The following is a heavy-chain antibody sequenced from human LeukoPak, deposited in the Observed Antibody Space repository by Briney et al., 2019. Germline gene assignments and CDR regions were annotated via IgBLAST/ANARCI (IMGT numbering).Heavy chain of an antibody. V-gene: IGHV4-4*07. J-gene: IGHJ4*02. CDR3: VREYSSSSTDRFDF. Sequence: SETLSLTCTVSGDSISAYYWSWTRQPAGKGLEWIGRIYGSGSASYNPSLRSRVTMSVDTSKNQFSLQLNSVNPEDTAVYYCVREYSSSSTDRFDFWGQGTLVTVSS. CDR1: GDSISAYY. CDR2: IYGSGSA. D-gene: IGHD6-6*01.